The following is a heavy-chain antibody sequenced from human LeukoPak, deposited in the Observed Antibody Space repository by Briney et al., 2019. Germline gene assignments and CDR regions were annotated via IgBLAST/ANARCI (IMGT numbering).Heavy chain of an antibody. CDR3: ARAPRRTIFGVVTTWSAFDI. D-gene: IGHD3-3*01. J-gene: IGHJ3*02. Sequence: GGSLRLSCAASGFTVSSNYMSWVRQAPGKGLEWVSVIYSGNRTYYADSVKGRFIISRDNSKNAVYLQMNSLRAEDTAVYYCARAPRRTIFGVVTTWSAFDIWGQGTMVTVSS. CDR1: GFTVSSNY. CDR2: IYSGNRT. V-gene: IGHV3-66*01.